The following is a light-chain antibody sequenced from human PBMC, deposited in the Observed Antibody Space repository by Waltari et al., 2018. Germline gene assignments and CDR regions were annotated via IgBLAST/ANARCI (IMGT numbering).Light chain of an antibody. CDR1: QSVGTY. CDR3: QQRSSWTPHT. CDR2: YAS. J-gene: IGKJ2*01. Sequence: EIVLTQSPATLSLSPGETATLSCRASQSVGTYLAWYQQKPGQTPRLLIYYASNSATGSPARFRGSGSGTAFTLTISSLEAEDFAVYYCQQRSSWTPHTFGQGARVEIK. V-gene: IGKV3-11*01.